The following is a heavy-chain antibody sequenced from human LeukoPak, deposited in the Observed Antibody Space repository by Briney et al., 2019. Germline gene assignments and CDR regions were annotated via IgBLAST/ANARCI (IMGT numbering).Heavy chain of an antibody. CDR3: ARMAQYYYGSGSYYNPFDY. CDR1: GGSISSGSYY. D-gene: IGHD3-10*01. V-gene: IGHV4-61*10. CDR2: IYYSGST. Sequence: SQTLSLTCTASGGSISSGSYYWSWIRQPAGKGLEWIGYIYYSGSTNYNPSLKSRVTISVDTSKDQFSLKLSSVTAADTAVYYCARMAQYYYGSGSYYNPFDYWGQGTLVTVSS. J-gene: IGHJ4*02.